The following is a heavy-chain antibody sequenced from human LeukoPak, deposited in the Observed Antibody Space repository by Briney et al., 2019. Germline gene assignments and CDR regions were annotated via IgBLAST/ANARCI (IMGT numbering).Heavy chain of an antibody. V-gene: IGHV4-61*02. Sequence: PSETLSLTCTVSGGSTSSGSYYWRWIRQPAGKGLEWIGRIYTSGSTNYNPSLKSRVTISVDTSKNQFSLKLSSVTAADTAVYYCARDRYYYGSGSYFDYWGQGTLVTVSS. CDR1: GGSTSSGSYY. CDR2: IYTSGST. CDR3: ARDRYYYGSGSYFDY. J-gene: IGHJ4*02. D-gene: IGHD3-10*01.